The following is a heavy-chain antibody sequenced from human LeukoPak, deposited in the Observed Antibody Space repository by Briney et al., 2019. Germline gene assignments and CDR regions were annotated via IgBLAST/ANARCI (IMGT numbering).Heavy chain of an antibody. Sequence: GGSLRLSCAASGFTFSSYEMNWVRQAPGKGLEWVSYISSSGSTIYYADSVKGRFTISRDNAKNSLYLQMNSLRAEDAAVYYCARGSKITMVRGVITYWGQGTLVTVSS. D-gene: IGHD3-10*01. V-gene: IGHV3-48*03. CDR1: GFTFSSYE. J-gene: IGHJ4*02. CDR2: ISSSGSTI. CDR3: ARGSKITMVRGVITY.